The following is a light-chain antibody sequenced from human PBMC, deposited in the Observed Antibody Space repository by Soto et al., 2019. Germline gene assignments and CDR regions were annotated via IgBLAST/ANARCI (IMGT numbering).Light chain of an antibody. J-gene: IGKJ4*01. CDR3: QQGYTKSPLT. CDR2: GAS. Sequence: DIQMTQSPSSLSASVGDRVTITCRTSQSINIYLNWYQQKVGEPPRLLIFGASNLQSGVPSRFSGSGVGTHFTLTISSLQAEDFATYYCQQGYTKSPLTFAGGTKVDMK. V-gene: IGKV1-39*01. CDR1: QSINIY.